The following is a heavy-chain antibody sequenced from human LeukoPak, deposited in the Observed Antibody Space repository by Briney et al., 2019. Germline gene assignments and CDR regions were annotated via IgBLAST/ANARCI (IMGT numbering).Heavy chain of an antibody. V-gene: IGHV3-9*01. CDR2: ISWNSGSI. Sequence: GGSLRLSCAASGFTFDDYAMHWVRQAPGKGLEWVSGISWNSGSIGCADSVKGRFTISRDNAKNSLYLQMNSLRAEDTALYYCASGGVIVSWGQGTLVTVSS. D-gene: IGHD3-16*02. CDR1: GFTFDDYA. J-gene: IGHJ4*02. CDR3: ASGGVIVS.